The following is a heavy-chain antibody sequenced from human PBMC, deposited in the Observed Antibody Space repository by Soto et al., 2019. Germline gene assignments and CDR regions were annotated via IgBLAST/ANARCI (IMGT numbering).Heavy chain of an antibody. Sequence: GGSLRLSCAASGFTFSSYGMHWVRQAPGKGLEWVAVISYDGSNKYYAGSVKGRFTISRDNSKNTLYLQMNSLRAEDTAVYYCAKDMLDGSYMVRGVPNWFDPWGQGTLVTVSS. CDR2: ISYDGSNK. CDR3: AKDMLDGSYMVRGVPNWFDP. D-gene: IGHD3-10*01. V-gene: IGHV3-30*18. CDR1: GFTFSSYG. J-gene: IGHJ5*02.